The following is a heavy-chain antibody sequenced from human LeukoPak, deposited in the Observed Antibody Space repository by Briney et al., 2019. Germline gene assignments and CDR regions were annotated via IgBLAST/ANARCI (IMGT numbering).Heavy chain of an antibody. CDR3: AKTLVGAFTYFDS. CDR2: ISGSGGST. V-gene: IGHV3-23*01. CDR1: GFTFSSYG. Sequence: PGGSLRLTCAASGFTFSSYGMSWVRQAPGRGLEWVSSISGSGGSTYYADSVKGRFIISRDNSKNTVNLQMNSLRAEDTALYYCAKTLVGAFTYFDSWGPGDLLTVSS. J-gene: IGHJ4*02. D-gene: IGHD3-16*01.